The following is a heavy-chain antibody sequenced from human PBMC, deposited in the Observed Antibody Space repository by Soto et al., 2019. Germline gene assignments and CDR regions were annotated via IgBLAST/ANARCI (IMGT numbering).Heavy chain of an antibody. CDR3: ARGALGYCSGGSCYAGYYYYGMDV. CDR2: IYYSGST. D-gene: IGHD2-15*01. V-gene: IGHV4-59*01. CDR1: GGSISSYY. Sequence: SETLSLTCTVAGGSISSYYWSWIRQPPGKGLEWIGYIYYSGSTNYNPSLRSRVTISVDTSKNQFSLKLSSVTAADTAVYYCARGALGYCSGGSCYAGYYYYGMDVWGQGTTVTASS. J-gene: IGHJ6*02.